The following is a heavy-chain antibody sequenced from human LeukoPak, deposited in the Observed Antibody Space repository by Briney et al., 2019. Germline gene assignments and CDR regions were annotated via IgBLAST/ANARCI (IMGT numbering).Heavy chain of an antibody. Sequence: SETLSRTCTVSGGSISSGGYYWSWIRQHPGKGLEWIGYIYYSGSTYYNPSLKSRVTISVDTSKNQFSLKLSSVTAADTAVYYCAGDYGDYTFDYWGQGTLVTVSS. V-gene: IGHV4-31*03. CDR2: IYYSGST. D-gene: IGHD4-17*01. J-gene: IGHJ4*02. CDR1: GGSISSGGYY. CDR3: AGDYGDYTFDY.